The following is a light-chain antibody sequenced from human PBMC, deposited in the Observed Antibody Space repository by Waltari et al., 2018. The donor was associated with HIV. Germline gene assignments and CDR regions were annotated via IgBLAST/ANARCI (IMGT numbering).Light chain of an antibody. CDR1: QRISGA. J-gene: IGKJ4*01. CDR2: DAS. Sequence: LTHSPAALSLSPGARDPPSCRASQRISGAVAWYQQRPGRAPRLLFYDASRKDTGIPVRFRGSGSGTDFTLTISSLEPDDCAIYYCQQGSGWPPAFSFGGGTRVDIK. V-gene: IGKV3-11*01. CDR3: QQGSGWPPAFS.